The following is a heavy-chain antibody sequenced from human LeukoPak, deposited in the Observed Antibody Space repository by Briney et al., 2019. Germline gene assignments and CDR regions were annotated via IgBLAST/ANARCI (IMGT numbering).Heavy chain of an antibody. V-gene: IGHV1-24*01. J-gene: IGHJ4*02. CDR3: ARDDYTPGYDSRDY. D-gene: IGHD3-22*01. Sequence: ASVKVSCKVSGYTLTELSMHWVRQAPGKGLEWMGGFDPEDGETIYAQKLQGRVTMTTDTSTSTAYMELRSLRSDDTAVYYCARDDYTPGYDSRDYWGQGTLVTVSS. CDR2: FDPEDGET. CDR1: GYTLTELS.